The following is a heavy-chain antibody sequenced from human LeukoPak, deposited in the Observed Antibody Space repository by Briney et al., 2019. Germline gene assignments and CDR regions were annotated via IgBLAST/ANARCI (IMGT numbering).Heavy chain of an antibody. D-gene: IGHD3-10*01. CDR3: AISSPLPYYFDY. CDR2: ISYDGSNK. CDR1: GFTFSDYY. J-gene: IGHJ4*02. Sequence: GGSLRLSCAASGFTFSDYYMSWIRQAPGKGLEWVAVISYDGSNKYYADSVKGRFTISRDNSKNTLYLQMNSLRAEDTAVYYCAISSPLPYYFDYWGQGTLVTVSS. V-gene: IGHV3-30*03.